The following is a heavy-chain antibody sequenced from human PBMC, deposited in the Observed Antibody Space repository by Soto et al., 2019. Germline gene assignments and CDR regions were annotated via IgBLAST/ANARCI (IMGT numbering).Heavy chain of an antibody. V-gene: IGHV3-30-3*01. CDR2: ISYHGTIK. CDR1: GFDFSGYA. J-gene: IGHJ4*02. Sequence: QVQLVESGGGAVQPGRSLRLSCAASGFDFSGYAMHWVRQAPGKGLEWLALISYHGTIKDYADFVKGRFTISRDNSRNTLSLQMNSLRAEDTAVYYCTRDQAWELLPGAFDCWGQGTLVTVSP. CDR3: TRDQAWELLPGAFDC. D-gene: IGHD1-26*01.